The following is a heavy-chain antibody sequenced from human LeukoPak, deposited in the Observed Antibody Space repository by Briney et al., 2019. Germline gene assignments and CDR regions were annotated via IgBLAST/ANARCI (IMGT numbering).Heavy chain of an antibody. V-gene: IGHV3-23*01. CDR1: GFTFSSSA. CDR2: VSGSGGGT. Sequence: GGSLRLSCRVSGFTFSSSAMSWVRQAPGKGLEWVSGVSGSGGGTSYADSVKGWFTISRDTSKNTLYLQMNSLRVDDTAVYYCAKEGGGWYPLVDYWGQGTLVTVSS. J-gene: IGHJ4*02. D-gene: IGHD6-19*01. CDR3: AKEGGGWYPLVDY.